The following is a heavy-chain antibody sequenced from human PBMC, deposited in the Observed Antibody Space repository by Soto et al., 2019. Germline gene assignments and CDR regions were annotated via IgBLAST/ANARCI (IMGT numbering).Heavy chain of an antibody. J-gene: IGHJ4*02. V-gene: IGHV3-73*01. Sequence: GGSLRLSCAASGFTFSASAIHWVRQASGKGLEWVGRIRSKANSYATAYAASVKGRFTISRDDSKNTAYLQMNSLKTEDTAVYYCTRVPWYSGSYFPVVYFDYWGQGTLVTVSS. CDR2: IRSKANSYAT. D-gene: IGHD1-26*01. CDR1: GFTFSASA. CDR3: TRVPWYSGSYFPVVYFDY.